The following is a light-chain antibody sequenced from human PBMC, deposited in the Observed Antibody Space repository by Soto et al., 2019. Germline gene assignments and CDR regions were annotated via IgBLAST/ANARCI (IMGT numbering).Light chain of an antibody. J-gene: IGLJ2*01. V-gene: IGLV2-14*01. CDR3: SSYRSRSTVV. CDR2: DVS. Sequence: QCALTQPASVSGSPGQSITISCTGTSSDVGGYNYVSWYQQHPGKAPKLIIYDVSNRPSGVSNRFSGSKSGNTASLTISGLQAEDEADYYCSSYRSRSTVVFGGGTKVTVL. CDR1: SSDVGGYNY.